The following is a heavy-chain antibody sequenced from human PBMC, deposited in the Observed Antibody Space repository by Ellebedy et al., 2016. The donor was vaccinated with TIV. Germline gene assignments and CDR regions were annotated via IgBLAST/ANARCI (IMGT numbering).Heavy chain of an antibody. J-gene: IGHJ4*02. V-gene: IGHV4-59*12. CDR2: MSSSGNT. CDR3: ASTEYSGFWGH. Sequence: MPSETLSLTCTVSGGXLSSYFWSWIPQPPGNKLEWIGYMSSSGNTNYNPSLKSRVTISIDTSKNQFSLKLSFVTAADTAVYYCASTEYSGFWGHWGQGTLVTVSS. CDR1: GGXLSSYF. D-gene: IGHD3-16*01.